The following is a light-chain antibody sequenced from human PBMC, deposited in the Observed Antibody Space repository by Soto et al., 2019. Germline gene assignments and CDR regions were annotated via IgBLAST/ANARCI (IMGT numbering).Light chain of an antibody. Sequence: EIVMTQSPDTLSVPPGGRATLSCRASQSVSTNLAWYQQRPGQAPRLLIYGAFTRATGVPARFSGSGSGTEFTLTINSLQSEDSAVYYCQQSNHWPPLTFGGVTKVEIK. CDR3: QQSNHWPPLT. V-gene: IGKV3-15*01. CDR2: GAF. J-gene: IGKJ4*01. CDR1: QSVSTN.